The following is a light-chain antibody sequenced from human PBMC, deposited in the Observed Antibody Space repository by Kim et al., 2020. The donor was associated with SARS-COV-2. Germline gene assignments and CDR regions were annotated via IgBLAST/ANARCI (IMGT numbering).Light chain of an antibody. V-gene: IGLV3-19*01. Sequence: VALGQTARSTCQGDSLRSYYATWYQQKPGQAPILVIYGKNNRPSGIPDRFSGSSSGNTASLTITGTQAGDEADYYCNSRDSNDNVVFGGGTQLTVL. CDR2: GKN. J-gene: IGLJ2*01. CDR3: NSRDSNDNVV. CDR1: SLRSYY.